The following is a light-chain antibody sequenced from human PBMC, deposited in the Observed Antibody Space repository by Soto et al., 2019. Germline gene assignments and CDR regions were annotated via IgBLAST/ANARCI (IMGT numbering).Light chain of an antibody. CDR1: QSVSSN. CDR3: QQYTYWPRT. J-gene: IGKJ1*01. V-gene: IGKV3-15*01. Sequence: EIVMTQSPATLSVSPGERATLSCRASQSVSSNLAWYQQKPGQAPRLLIYAASTRATGIPARFTGSGSGTEFTLTISSLQSEDFAFYYCQQYTYWPRTFGQGTKVDI. CDR2: AAS.